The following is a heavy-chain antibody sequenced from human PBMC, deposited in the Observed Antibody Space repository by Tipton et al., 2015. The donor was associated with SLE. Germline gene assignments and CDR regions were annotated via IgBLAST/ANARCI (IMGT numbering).Heavy chain of an antibody. CDR1: RYSISSGYF. V-gene: IGHV4-38-2*02. CDR3: ARHMSVTYANFDV. Sequence: TLSLTCTVSRYSISSGYFWGWIRQPPGGGLEWIGYVFYSGSTRYNPSLQSRVSFSIDTSKSQFSLRLSSVTAAGTAVYYCARHMSVTYANFDVWGQGTVVTVSS. CDR2: VFYSGST. D-gene: IGHD2-2*01. J-gene: IGHJ3*01.